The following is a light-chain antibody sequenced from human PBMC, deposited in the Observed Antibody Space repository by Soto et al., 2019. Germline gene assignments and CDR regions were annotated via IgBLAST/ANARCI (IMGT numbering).Light chain of an antibody. CDR2: SAS. J-gene: IGKJ4*01. CDR1: QGVRDD. Sequence: IQMTQSPSSLSASVGDRVTITCRASQGVRDDVGWYQQKPGKAPKLLIYSASTLQSVVPSKFSGSGSGTDFTLTISGLQTEDFATYYCLHERNYPLTFGRGTKVQIK. V-gene: IGKV1-6*01. CDR3: LHERNYPLT.